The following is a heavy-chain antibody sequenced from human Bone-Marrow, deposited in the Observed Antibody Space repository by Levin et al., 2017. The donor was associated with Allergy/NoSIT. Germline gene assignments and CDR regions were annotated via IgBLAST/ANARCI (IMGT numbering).Heavy chain of an antibody. V-gene: IGHV4-59*01. CDR2: ISYTGDT. CDR3: GREGGGPGGMDV. J-gene: IGHJ6*02. CDR1: GDSISDYY. D-gene: IGHD1-1*01. Sequence: SQTLSLTCTVSGDSISDYYWSWIRKPPGKGLEWIGHISYTGDTNYNPSFMSRVTISLDTSKNQFSLRLTSVTAPYTAVFYYGREGGGPGGMDVWGQGTTVTGSS.